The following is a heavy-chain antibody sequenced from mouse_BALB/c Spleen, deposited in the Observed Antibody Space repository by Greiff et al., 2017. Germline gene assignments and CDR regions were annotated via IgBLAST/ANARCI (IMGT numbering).Heavy chain of an antibody. J-gene: IGHJ4*01. CDR1: GFAFSSYD. CDR2: ISSGGGST. D-gene: IGHD2-3*01. Sequence: EVKVVESGGGLVKPGGSLKLSCAASGFAFSSYDMSWVRQTPEKRLEWVAYISSGGGSTYYPDTVKGRFTISRDNAKNTLYLQMSSLKSEDTAMYYCASDGSLYAMDYWGQGTSVTVSS. CDR3: ASDGSLYAMDY. V-gene: IGHV5-12-1*01.